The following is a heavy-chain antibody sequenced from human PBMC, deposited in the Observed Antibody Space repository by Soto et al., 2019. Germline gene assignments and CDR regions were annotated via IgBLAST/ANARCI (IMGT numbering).Heavy chain of an antibody. J-gene: IGHJ6*02. CDR3: ARAIGFGDYYYYGMDV. CDR1: GGTFSSYA. CDR2: IIPIFGTA. D-gene: IGHD3-10*01. Sequence: QVQLVQSGAEVKKPGSSVKVSCKASGGTFSSYAISWVRQAPGQGLEWMGGIIPIFGTANYAQKFQGRVTITADESTSTAYMELSSLRSEDTAVYYCARAIGFGDYYYYGMDVWGRGTTVTVSS. V-gene: IGHV1-69*12.